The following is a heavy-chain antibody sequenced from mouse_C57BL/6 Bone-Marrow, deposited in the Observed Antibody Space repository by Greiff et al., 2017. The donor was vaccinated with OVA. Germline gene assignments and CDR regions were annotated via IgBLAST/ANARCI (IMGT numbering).Heavy chain of an antibody. Sequence: VQLQQSGPELVKPGASVKISCKASGYTFTDYSMNWVKQSHGQSLEWIGDINPNNGGTSYNQKFKGKATLTVDKSSSTAYMELRSLTSEDSAGYYCASTAQATGDYWGQGTSVTVSA. V-gene: IGHV1-26*01. CDR3: ASTAQATGDY. D-gene: IGHD3-2*02. CDR2: INPNNGGT. J-gene: IGHJ4*01. CDR1: GYTFTDYS.